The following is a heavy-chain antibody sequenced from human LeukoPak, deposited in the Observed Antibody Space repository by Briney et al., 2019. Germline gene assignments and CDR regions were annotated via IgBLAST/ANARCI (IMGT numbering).Heavy chain of an antibody. CDR1: GYTFTSYG. CDR3: ARDIVVVVAAKPTRGMGY. J-gene: IGHJ4*02. Sequence: ASVKVSCTASGYTFTSYGISWVRQAPGQGLEWMGWISAYNGNTNYAQKLQGRVTMTTDTSTSTAYMELRSLRSDDTAVYYCARDIVVVVAAKPTRGMGYWSQGTLVTVSS. CDR2: ISAYNGNT. V-gene: IGHV1-18*01. D-gene: IGHD2-15*01.